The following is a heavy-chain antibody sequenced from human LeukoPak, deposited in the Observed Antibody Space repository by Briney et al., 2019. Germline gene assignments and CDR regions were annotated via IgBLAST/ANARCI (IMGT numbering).Heavy chain of an antibody. CDR1: GFTFSSYW. CDR2: INTDVSST. J-gene: IGHJ5*02. CDR3: ARDLGAYYDSSDNWFDP. D-gene: IGHD3-22*01. V-gene: IGHV3-74*01. Sequence: SGGSLRLSCAASGFTFSSYWMHWVRQAPGKGLVWVSRINTDVSSTSYADCVKGRFTISRDNAKNTLYLQMNSLRAEDTALYYCARDLGAYYDSSDNWFDPWGQGTLVTVSS.